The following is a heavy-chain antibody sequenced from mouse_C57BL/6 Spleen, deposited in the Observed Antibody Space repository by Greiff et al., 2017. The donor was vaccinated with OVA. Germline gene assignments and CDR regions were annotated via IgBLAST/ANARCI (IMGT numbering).Heavy chain of an antibody. CDR1: GYAFSSSW. D-gene: IGHD1-1*02. V-gene: IGHV1-82*01. Sequence: QVQLQQSGPELVKPGASVKISCKASGYAFSSSWMNWVKQRPGKGLEWIGRIYPGDGDTNYNGKFKGKATLTADKSSSTAYMQLSSLTSEDSAVYFCARGLWEGYVDYWGQGTTLTVSS. J-gene: IGHJ2*01. CDR3: ARGLWEGYVDY. CDR2: IYPGDGDT.